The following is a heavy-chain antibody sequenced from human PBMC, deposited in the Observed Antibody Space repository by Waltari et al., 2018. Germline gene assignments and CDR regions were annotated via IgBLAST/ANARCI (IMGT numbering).Heavy chain of an antibody. CDR3: ARGPIPNWNDVDAFDI. J-gene: IGHJ3*02. Sequence: EVQLVESGGGLVQPGGSLRLSCAASGFTVSSNYMSWVRQAPGKGLEWVSVIYSGGSTYYADSVKGRFTISRHNSKNTLYLQMNSLGAEDTAVYYCARGPIPNWNDVDAFDIWGQGTMVTVSS. V-gene: IGHV3-53*04. CDR1: GFTVSSNY. CDR2: IYSGGST. D-gene: IGHD1-20*01.